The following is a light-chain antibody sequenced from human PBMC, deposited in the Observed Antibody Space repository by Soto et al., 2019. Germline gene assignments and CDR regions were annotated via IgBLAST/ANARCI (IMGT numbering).Light chain of an antibody. V-gene: IGLV2-11*01. J-gene: IGLJ1*01. CDR1: RSDVGGYNL. CDR3: CSYAGSYV. Sequence: QSVLTQPASVSGSPGQSITISCTGTRSDVGGYNLVSWYQQHPGKAPTLMIYDVSKRPSGVPDRFSGSKSGKTASTTISGLQAEDEADYYCCSYAGSYVFGTGTKVTVL. CDR2: DVS.